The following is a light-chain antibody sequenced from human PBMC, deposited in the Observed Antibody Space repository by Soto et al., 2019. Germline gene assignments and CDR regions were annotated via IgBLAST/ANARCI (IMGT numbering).Light chain of an antibody. V-gene: IGKV3-11*01. CDR3: QQRSNWPPVIT. CDR1: QTFSSH. J-gene: IGKJ5*01. Sequence: EIVLTQSPATLSLSPGEGATLSCRASQTFSSHLAWYQQKPGQAPRLLIYDASKRATGIPARFRGRGSGTDFTLTISSLEPEDFAVYYCQQRSNWPPVITFGQGTRLEIK. CDR2: DAS.